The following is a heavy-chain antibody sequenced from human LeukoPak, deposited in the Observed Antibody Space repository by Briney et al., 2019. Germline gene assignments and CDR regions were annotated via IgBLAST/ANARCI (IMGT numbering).Heavy chain of an antibody. V-gene: IGHV1-2*02. Sequence: ASVKVSCKASGYTFTGYYMHWVRQAPGQGLEWMGWINPNSGGTNYAQKFQGRVTMTRDMSISTAYMELSRLRSDDTAVYYCAREWWFGELLAHAFDIWGQGTMVTVSS. D-gene: IGHD3-10*01. CDR3: AREWWFGELLAHAFDI. CDR2: INPNSGGT. J-gene: IGHJ3*02. CDR1: GYTFTGYY.